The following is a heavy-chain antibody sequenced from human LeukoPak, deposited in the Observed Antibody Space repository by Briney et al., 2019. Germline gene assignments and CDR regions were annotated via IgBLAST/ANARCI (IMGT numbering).Heavy chain of an antibody. CDR1: HYSISSGYY. CDR3: ASWPRIWFGELPFDY. J-gene: IGHJ4*02. D-gene: IGHD3-10*01. V-gene: IGHV4-38-2*02. CDR2: VYHSGST. Sequence: SETLSLTCTVSHYSISSGYYWGWIRQSPGKGLEWIGSVYHSGSTYYTPSLKSRVTISVDASKNQFSLNLSFVTAADTAVYYCASWPRIWFGELPFDYWGQGTLVTVSS.